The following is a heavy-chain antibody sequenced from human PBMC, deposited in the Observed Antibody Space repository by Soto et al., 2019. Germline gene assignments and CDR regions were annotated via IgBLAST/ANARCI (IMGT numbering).Heavy chain of an antibody. CDR3: ARGEQYSGRIFDY. D-gene: IGHD1-26*01. CDR2: TYYRSKWYY. V-gene: IGHV6-1*01. J-gene: IGHJ4*01. Sequence: SQTLSLTCAITGDSVSSNSAGWSWVRQSPSRGLEWLGRTYYRSKWYYEYAVSVRGRITINPDTSKNQYSLQVNSVTPEDTAVYFCARGEQYSGRIFDYWGQGTLVTVSS. CDR1: GDSVSSNSAG.